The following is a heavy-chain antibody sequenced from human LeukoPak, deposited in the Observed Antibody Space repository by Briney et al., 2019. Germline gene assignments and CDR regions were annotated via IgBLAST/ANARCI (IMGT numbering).Heavy chain of an antibody. CDR3: ARGPLNFDY. Sequence: PSETLSLTCAVYGGSFSGYYWSWLRQPPGKGLEWIGEINHRGSTNYNPSLKSRVTMSVDTSKNQFSLKLSSVTAADTAVYYCARGPLNFDYWGQGTLVTVSS. CDR1: GGSFSGYY. J-gene: IGHJ4*02. CDR2: INHRGST. V-gene: IGHV4-34*01.